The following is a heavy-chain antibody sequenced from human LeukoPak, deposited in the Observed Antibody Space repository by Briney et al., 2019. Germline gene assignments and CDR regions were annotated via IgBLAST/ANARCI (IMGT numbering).Heavy chain of an antibody. CDR1: GFTFSSYW. V-gene: IGHV3-74*01. Sequence: GGSLRLSCAASGFTFSSYWMHWVRQAPGKGLVWVSHINSDGSSTSYADSVKGRFTISRDNAKNTLYLQMSSLRAEDTAVYYCAKDLDYGDPDAFDIWGQGTMVTVSS. J-gene: IGHJ3*02. D-gene: IGHD4-17*01. CDR2: INSDGSST. CDR3: AKDLDYGDPDAFDI.